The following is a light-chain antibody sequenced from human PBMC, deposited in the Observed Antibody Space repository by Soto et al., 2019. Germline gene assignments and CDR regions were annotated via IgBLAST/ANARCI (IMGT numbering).Light chain of an antibody. V-gene: IGKV1-13*02. CDR3: QQCNSDHLYT. Sequence: AIQLTQSPSSLSASVGDRVTITCRASQGISSALAWYQQKPGKAPKLLIYDASSLESGVPSRFSGSGSGTDVPLTISSLQPEDFATYYCQQCNSDHLYTFGQGTKLEIK. J-gene: IGKJ2*01. CDR2: DAS. CDR1: QGISSA.